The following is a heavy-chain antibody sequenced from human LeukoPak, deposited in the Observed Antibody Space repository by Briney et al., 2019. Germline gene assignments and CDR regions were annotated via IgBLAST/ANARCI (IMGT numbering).Heavy chain of an antibody. CDR2: IKQDGSEK. CDR3: ARELRWFAFGELLPTHFDY. V-gene: IGHV3-7*01. CDR1: GFTFSSYW. J-gene: IGHJ4*02. Sequence: GGSLRVSGAASGFTFSSYWMSWVRQAPGKGLEWVANIKQDGSEKYYVDSVKGRFTISRDNAKNSLYLQMNSLRAEDTAVYYCARELRWFAFGELLPTHFDYWGQGTLVTVSS. D-gene: IGHD3-10*01.